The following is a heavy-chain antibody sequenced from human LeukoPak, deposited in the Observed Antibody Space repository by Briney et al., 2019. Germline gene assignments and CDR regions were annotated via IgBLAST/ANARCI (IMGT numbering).Heavy chain of an antibody. CDR2: IKTDGSST. J-gene: IGHJ4*02. CDR1: GFTFSSYS. V-gene: IGHV3-74*01. Sequence: PGGSLRLSCTASGFTFSSYSLNWVRQAPGKGLEWVSRIKTDGSSTSYADSVKGRFTISRDNAKNTLYLQMNNLRAEDTAVYFCARGIVIIPAGVTDYWGQGTLVTVSS. D-gene: IGHD2-2*01. CDR3: ARGIVIIPAGVTDY.